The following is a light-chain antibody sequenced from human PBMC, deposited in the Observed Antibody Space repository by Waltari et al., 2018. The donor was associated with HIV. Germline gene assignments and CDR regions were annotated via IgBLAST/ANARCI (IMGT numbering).Light chain of an antibody. J-gene: IGLJ1*01. CDR2: DVI. V-gene: IGLV2-14*01. Sequence: HSSLTQPASVSGSPGQSITISYTGTTSDVGGYNYVSWYQPHPGKAPKLMIYDVINRPSGVSSRFSGSKSGNTASPSISGLRAAEEADYDCSSYTSSGTLYVFGTGTKVTVL. CDR1: TSDVGGYNY. CDR3: SSYTSSGTLYV.